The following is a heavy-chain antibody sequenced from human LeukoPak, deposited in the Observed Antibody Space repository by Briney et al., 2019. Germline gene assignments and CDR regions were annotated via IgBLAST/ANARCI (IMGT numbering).Heavy chain of an antibody. CDR3: ARHGVPAAGYYYYYMDV. CDR1: GGSISSYY. D-gene: IGHD2-2*01. Sequence: SETLSLTCTVSGGSISSYYWSWIRQPPGKGLEWIGYIYTSGSTNYNPSLKRRVTISVDTSKNQFSLKLSSVTAADTAVYYCARHGVPAAGYYYYYMDVWGKGTTVTVSS. J-gene: IGHJ6*03. V-gene: IGHV4-4*09. CDR2: IYTSGST.